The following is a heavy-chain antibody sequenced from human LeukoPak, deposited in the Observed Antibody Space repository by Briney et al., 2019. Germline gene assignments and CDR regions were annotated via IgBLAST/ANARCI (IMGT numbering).Heavy chain of an antibody. V-gene: IGHV4-61*01. CDR1: GGSVSSGSYY. J-gene: IGHJ5*02. D-gene: IGHD3-10*01. CDR3: ARSGGYWFDP. CDR2: IYYSGST. Sequence: SETLSLTCTVSGGSVSSGSYYWSWIRQPPGKGLEWIGYIYYSGSTNYNPSLKSRVTISVDTFKNQFSLKLSSVTAADTAMYYCARSGGYWFDPWGQGTLVTISS.